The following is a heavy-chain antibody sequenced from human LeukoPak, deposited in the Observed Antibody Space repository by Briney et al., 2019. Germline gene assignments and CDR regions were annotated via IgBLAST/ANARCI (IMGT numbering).Heavy chain of an antibody. J-gene: IGHJ6*03. V-gene: IGHV1-69*05. CDR2: IIPIFGTG. D-gene: IGHD1-7*01. CDR3: ARDLRLELSLAYYYYMDV. CDR1: GGSFNTYA. Sequence: GASVKVSCKASGGSFNTYAISWVRQAPGQGLEWMGGIIPIFGTGNYAQKFQGRVTMTTDTSTSTAYMELRSLRSDDTAVYYCARDLRLELSLAYYYYMDVWGKGTTVTISS.